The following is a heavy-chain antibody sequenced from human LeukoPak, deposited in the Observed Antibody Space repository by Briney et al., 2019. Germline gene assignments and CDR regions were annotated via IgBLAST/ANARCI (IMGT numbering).Heavy chain of an antibody. Sequence: ASVKVSCKASGYTFTGYYMHWVRQAPGQGLEWMGWINPNSGGTNYAQKFQGRVTMTRDTSISTAYMELSRLRSDDTAEYYCARTRRPNTVTQYLDYWGQGTLVTVSS. J-gene: IGHJ4*02. CDR1: GYTFTGYY. V-gene: IGHV1-2*02. D-gene: IGHD4-11*01. CDR2: INPNSGGT. CDR3: ARTRRPNTVTQYLDY.